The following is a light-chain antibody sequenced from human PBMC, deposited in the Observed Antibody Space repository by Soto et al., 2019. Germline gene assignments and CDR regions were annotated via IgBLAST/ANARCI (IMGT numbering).Light chain of an antibody. CDR3: QSYDSSLSGSV. J-gene: IGLJ3*02. CDR1: SSNIGSNT. V-gene: IGLV1-40*01. CDR2: GNI. Sequence: QSVLTQPPSASGTPGQRVTISCSGSSSNIGSNTVNWYQQLPGTAPKLLIYGNINRPSGVPDRFSGSKSGTSASLAITGLQAEDEANYYCQSYDSSLSGSVFGGGTKVTVL.